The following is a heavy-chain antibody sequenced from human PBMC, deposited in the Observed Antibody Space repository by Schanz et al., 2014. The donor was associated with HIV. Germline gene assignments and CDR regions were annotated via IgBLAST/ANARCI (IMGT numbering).Heavy chain of an antibody. Sequence: QVQLVESGGGVVQPGRSLRLSCTASGFTFSSSGMHWVRQAPGKGLEWVAVIWYDGSNKYYADSVKGRFTISRDNSKNTLYLQMNSLRAEDTAVYYCAREIDSSSWSFAGYYYGMDVWGRGTTVTVSS. V-gene: IGHV3-33*01. CDR1: GFTFSSSG. CDR2: IWYDGSNK. CDR3: AREIDSSSWSFAGYYYGMDV. J-gene: IGHJ6*02. D-gene: IGHD6-13*01.